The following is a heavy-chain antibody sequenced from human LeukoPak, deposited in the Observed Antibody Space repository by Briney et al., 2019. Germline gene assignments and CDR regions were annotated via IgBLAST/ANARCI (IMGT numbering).Heavy chain of an antibody. Sequence: GESLKISCKGSGYSFTSYWIGWVRQMPGKGLEWMGIIYPGHSDTRYSPSFQGQVTISADKSISTAYLQWSSLKASDTAMYYCASGPSYYDSSGYYRRRTEYFQHWGQGTLVTVSS. CDR2: IYPGHSDT. CDR3: ASGPSYYDSSGYYRRRTEYFQH. CDR1: GYSFTSYW. J-gene: IGHJ1*01. D-gene: IGHD3-22*01. V-gene: IGHV5-51*01.